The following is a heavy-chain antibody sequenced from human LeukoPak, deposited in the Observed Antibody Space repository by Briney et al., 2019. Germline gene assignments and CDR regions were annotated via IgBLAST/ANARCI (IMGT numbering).Heavy chain of an antibody. CDR2: MSSDESTT. Sequence: GGSLRLSCAASGFTLSSYWMHWARQTPGKGLVWVSRMSSDESTTNYADSVRGRFTISRDNAKNALYLQMNNLRAEDTAIYFCARGRGPYGWFDPWGQRTLVTVSS. V-gene: IGHV3-74*01. D-gene: IGHD3-10*01. CDR3: ARGRGPYGWFDP. J-gene: IGHJ5*02. CDR1: GFTLSSYW.